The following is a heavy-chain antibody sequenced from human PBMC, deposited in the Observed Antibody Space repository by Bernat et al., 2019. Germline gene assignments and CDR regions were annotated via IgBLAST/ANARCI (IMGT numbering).Heavy chain of an antibody. V-gene: IGHV3-13*04. CDR3: ARGYCSSTSCYYYFDY. CDR2: IGTAGDT. D-gene: IGHD2-2*01. Sequence: EVQLVESGGGLVQPGGSLRLSCAASGFTFSSYDMHWVRQATGKGLEWVSAIGTAGDTYYPGSVKGRFTISRENAKNSLYLQMNSLRAGDTAVYYCARGYCSSTSCYYYFDYWGQGTLVTVSS. J-gene: IGHJ4*02. CDR1: GFTFSSYD.